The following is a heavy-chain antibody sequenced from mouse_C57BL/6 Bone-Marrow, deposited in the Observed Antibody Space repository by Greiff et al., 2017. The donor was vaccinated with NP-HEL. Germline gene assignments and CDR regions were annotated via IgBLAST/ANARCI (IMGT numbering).Heavy chain of an antibody. CDR1: GYTFTSYW. J-gene: IGHJ4*01. CDR2: IYPGNSDT. CDR3: TRSRGPYYGREKTYAMDY. Sequence: EVQLQQSGTVLARPGASVKMSCKTSGYTFTSYWMHWVKQRPGQGLEWIGAIYPGNSDTSYNQKFKGKAKLTAVTSASTAYMELSSLTNEDSAVYYCTRSRGPYYGREKTYAMDYWGQGTSVTVSS. V-gene: IGHV1-5*01. D-gene: IGHD1-1*01.